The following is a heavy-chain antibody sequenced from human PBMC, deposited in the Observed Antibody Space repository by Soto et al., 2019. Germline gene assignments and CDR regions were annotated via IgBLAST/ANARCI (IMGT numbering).Heavy chain of an antibody. CDR3: ARVKRLTEVTTGAFDI. CDR1: GFTFSSYW. J-gene: IGHJ3*02. Sequence: EVQLVESGGGLVQPGGSLRLSCAASGFTFSSYWMSWVRQAPGKGLEWVANIKQDGSEKYYVDSVKGRFTISRDNAKNSLYLQMNSLRAEDTAVYYCARVKRLTEVTTGAFDIWGQGTMVTVSS. CDR2: IKQDGSEK. V-gene: IGHV3-7*01. D-gene: IGHD4-17*01.